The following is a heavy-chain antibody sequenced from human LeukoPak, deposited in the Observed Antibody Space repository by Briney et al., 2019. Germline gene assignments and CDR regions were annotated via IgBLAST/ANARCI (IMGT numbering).Heavy chain of an antibody. Sequence: SQALSLTCTVSGGSISSGSYYWSWIRQPAVKGLDWIGRMYTSGSTNYNPSLKSRVTISVHTSKNQFSLKLSSVTAADTGVYYCARDLQRARYYGSVDDAFDIWGQGTMVTVSS. V-gene: IGHV4-61*02. CDR1: GGSISSGSYY. CDR2: MYTSGST. CDR3: ARDLQRARYYGSVDDAFDI. J-gene: IGHJ3*02. D-gene: IGHD3-10*01.